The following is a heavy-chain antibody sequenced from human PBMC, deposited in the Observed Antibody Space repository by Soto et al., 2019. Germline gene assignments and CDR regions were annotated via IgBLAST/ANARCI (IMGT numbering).Heavy chain of an antibody. Sequence: SVKVSCKASGGTFSSYAISWVRQAPGQGLEWMGGIIPIFGTANYAQKFQGRVTITADESTSTAYMELSSLRSEDTAVYYCARGNCGGGCYRGGYYYYGMDVWGQGTTVTVSS. CDR3: ARGNCGGGCYRGGYYYYGMDV. J-gene: IGHJ6*02. CDR1: GGTFSSYA. CDR2: IIPIFGTA. D-gene: IGHD2-21*02. V-gene: IGHV1-69*13.